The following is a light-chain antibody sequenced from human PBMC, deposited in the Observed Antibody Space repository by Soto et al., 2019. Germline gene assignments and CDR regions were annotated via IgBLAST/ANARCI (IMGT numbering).Light chain of an antibody. V-gene: IGLV1-40*01. Sequence: VLTQPPSVSGAPGQRVTLSCTGSSSNIGAGYDVHWYQQLPGTAPKLLIYGNSNRPSGVPDRFSGSKSGTSASLAITGLQAEDEADYYCQSYDSSLRGVFGGGTKLTVL. CDR2: GNS. CDR1: SSNIGAGYD. CDR3: QSYDSSLRGV. J-gene: IGLJ2*01.